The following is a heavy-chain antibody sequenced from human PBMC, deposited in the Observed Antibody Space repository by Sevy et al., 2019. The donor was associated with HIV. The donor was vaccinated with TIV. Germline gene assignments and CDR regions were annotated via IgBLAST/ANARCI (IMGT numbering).Heavy chain of an antibody. CDR2: IYYSGST. CDR1: GGSISNYF. D-gene: IGHD6-13*01. Sequence: ETLSLTCTVSGGSISNYFWSWIRQPPGKGLEWIGYIYYSGSTNYNPSLKSRVTISVETSKNQFSLKLSSVTAADTAVYYCARESIGAVGVFDYWGQGTLVTVSS. J-gene: IGHJ4*02. CDR3: ARESIGAVGVFDY. V-gene: IGHV4-59*01.